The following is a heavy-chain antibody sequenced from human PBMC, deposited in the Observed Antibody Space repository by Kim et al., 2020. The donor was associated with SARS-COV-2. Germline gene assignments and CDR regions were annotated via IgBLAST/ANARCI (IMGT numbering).Heavy chain of an antibody. CDR1: GGSFSGYY. CDR3: ASSGWYKFVDY. D-gene: IGHD6-19*01. J-gene: IGHJ4*02. V-gene: IGHV4-34*01. CDR2: INHSGST. Sequence: SETLSLTCAVYGGSFSGYYWSWIRQPPGKGLEWIGEINHSGSTNYNPSLTSRVTISVDTSKNQFSLKLSSVTAADTAVYYCASSGWYKFVDYWGQGTLVTVSS.